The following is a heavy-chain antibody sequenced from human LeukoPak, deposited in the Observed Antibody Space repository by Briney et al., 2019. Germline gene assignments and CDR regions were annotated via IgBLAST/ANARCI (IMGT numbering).Heavy chain of an antibody. CDR1: GFTFDDYA. V-gene: IGHV3-30*02. CDR2: IRYDESNK. J-gene: IGHJ5*02. Sequence: GGSLRLSCAASGFTFDDYAMHWVRQAPGKGLEWVAFIRYDESNKFYADSVKGRFTISRDNSKNTLFLQMNSLRAEDTAVYYCATMQWLEGVDWFDPWGQGTLVTVSS. D-gene: IGHD6-19*01. CDR3: ATMQWLEGVDWFDP.